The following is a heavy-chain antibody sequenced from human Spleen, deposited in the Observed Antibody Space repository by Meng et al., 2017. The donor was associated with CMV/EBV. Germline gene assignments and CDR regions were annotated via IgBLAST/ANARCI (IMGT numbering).Heavy chain of an antibody. V-gene: IGHV4-61*01. D-gene: IGHD4-17*01. Sequence: SETLSLTCTVSGGSVSSGSYYWSWIRQPPGKGLEWIGYIYYSGSTNYNPSLKSRVTISVDTSKNQFSLKLSSVTAADTAVYYCARSDYGDQYYYYYGMDVWGQGTTVTVSS. CDR1: GGSVSSGSYY. CDR3: ARSDYGDQYYYYYGMDV. J-gene: IGHJ6*02. CDR2: IYYSGST.